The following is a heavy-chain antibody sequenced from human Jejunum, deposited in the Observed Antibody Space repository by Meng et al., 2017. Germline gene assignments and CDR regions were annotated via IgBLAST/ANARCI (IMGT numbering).Heavy chain of an antibody. CDR3: ARDWGCRDGYCFSGLLEF. Sequence: QVQLQESGPGLVRPSGTLTLTCSGPGDSISSNNRWTWVRQPPGRGLEWIGEIYHSGDTNYNPSLTSPVTISVDKSKNQFTLRLNSVTAADTAIYYCARDWGCRDGYCFSGLLEFWGQGILVTVSS. J-gene: IGHJ4*02. V-gene: IGHV4-4*02. D-gene: IGHD2-15*01. CDR1: GDSISSNNR. CDR2: IYHSGDT.